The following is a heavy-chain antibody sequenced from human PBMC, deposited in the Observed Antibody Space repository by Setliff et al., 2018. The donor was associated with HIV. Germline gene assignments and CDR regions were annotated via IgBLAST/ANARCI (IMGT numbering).Heavy chain of an antibody. Sequence: ASVKVSCKASGYSFTTYDINWVRQATGQGLEWMGWMNPHSGKTGYAQEFQGRVTMTWDTSTSTAYMELSSLRSDDTAVYYCARTDRDPWGQGTLVTGLL. J-gene: IGHJ5*01. CDR2: MNPHSGKT. CDR3: ARTDRDP. CDR1: GYSFTTYD. V-gene: IGHV1-8*01.